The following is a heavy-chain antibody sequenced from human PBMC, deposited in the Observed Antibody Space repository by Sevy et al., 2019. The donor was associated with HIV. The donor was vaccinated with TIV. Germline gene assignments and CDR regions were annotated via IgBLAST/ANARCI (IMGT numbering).Heavy chain of an antibody. D-gene: IGHD6-19*01. V-gene: IGHV3-48*01. CDR1: GFTFSSYS. CDR2: ISSSSSTI. J-gene: IGHJ3*02. CDR3: AGEWGIAVAGTIVGADPADAFDI. Sequence: GGSLRLSCAASGFTFSSYSMNWVRQAPGKGLEWVSYISSSSSTIYYADSVKGRFTISRDNAKNSLYLQMNSLRAEDTAVYYCAGEWGIAVAGTIVGADPADAFDIWGQGTMVTVSS.